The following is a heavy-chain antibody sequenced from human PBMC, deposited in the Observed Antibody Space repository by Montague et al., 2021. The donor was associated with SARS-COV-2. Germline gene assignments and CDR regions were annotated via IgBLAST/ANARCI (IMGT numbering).Heavy chain of an antibody. CDR3: AKGWDPSGWIAIYDS. D-gene: IGHD6-19*01. J-gene: IGHJ4*02. CDR1: GFTFSSYE. V-gene: IGHV3-23*03. CDR2: IYGDGSKT. Sequence: SLRLSCAASGFTFSSYEMNWARQTPGKGLEWVSVIYGDGSKTYYADSVKGRFTISRDNSKNTLYLQMNSLRTEDTALYYCAKGWDPSGWIAIYDSWGQGTLVPVSS.